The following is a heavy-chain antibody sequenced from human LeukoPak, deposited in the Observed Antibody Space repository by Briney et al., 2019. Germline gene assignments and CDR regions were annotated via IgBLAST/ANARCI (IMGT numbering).Heavy chain of an antibody. V-gene: IGHV3-21*01. J-gene: IGHJ5*02. D-gene: IGHD6-13*01. CDR2: ISSSSSYI. Sequence: GGSLRLSCAASGFTFSSYSMNWDRQAPGKGLEWVSSISSSSSYIYYADSVKGRFTISRDNAKNSLYLQMNSLRAEDTAVYYCARGGNLEYSSSWYGDADNWFDPWGQGTLVTVSS. CDR1: GFTFSSYS. CDR3: ARGGNLEYSSSWYGDADNWFDP.